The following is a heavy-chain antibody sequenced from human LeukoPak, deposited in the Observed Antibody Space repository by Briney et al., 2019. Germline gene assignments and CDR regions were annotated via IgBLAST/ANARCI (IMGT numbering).Heavy chain of an antibody. CDR1: GFTFSSYAM. V-gene: IGHV4-4*02. J-gene: IGHJ6*03. Sequence: PGGSLRLSCAASGFTFSSYAMSWVRQPPGKGLEWIGEIYHSGSTSYNPSLKSRVTISVDTSKNQFSLKLSSVTAADTAVYYCAREDYYYMDVWGKGTTVTVSS. CDR3: AREDYYYMDV. CDR2: IYHSGST.